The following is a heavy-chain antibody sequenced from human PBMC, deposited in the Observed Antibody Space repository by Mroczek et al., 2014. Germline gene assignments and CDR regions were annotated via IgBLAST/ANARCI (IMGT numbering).Heavy chain of an antibody. CDR3: ARDHYDFWSGYQPFDY. J-gene: IGHJ4*02. CDR1: WVRSVVTT. D-gene: IGHD3-3*01. CDR2: YNHSGST. Sequence: QVQLQQWGGRTVEAFGDPVPHLRCLWWVRSVVTTGAGSASPHGKGRGVDWGKYNHSGSTNYNPSLKSRVTISVDTSKNQFSLKLSSVTAADTAVYYCARDHYDFWSGYQPFDYWGQGTLVTVSS. V-gene: IGHV4-34*01.